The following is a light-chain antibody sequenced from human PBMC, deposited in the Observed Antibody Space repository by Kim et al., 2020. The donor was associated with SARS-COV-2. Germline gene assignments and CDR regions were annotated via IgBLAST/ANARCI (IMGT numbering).Light chain of an antibody. V-gene: IGKV3-11*01. CDR3: QQCRDWPLT. J-gene: IGKJ4*01. CDR1: QSVSSY. Sequence: EIVLTQSPATLSLSPGERATLSCRASQSVSSYLAWYQQKPGQAPRLLIYDASNRAAGVPARFSGSGSGTDFTLTISSLEPEDFAVYYCQQCRDWPLTFGGGTKLEI. CDR2: DAS.